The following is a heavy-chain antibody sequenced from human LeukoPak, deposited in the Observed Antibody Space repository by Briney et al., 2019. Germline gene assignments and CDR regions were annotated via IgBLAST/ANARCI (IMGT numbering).Heavy chain of an antibody. CDR1: GFTFSSYG. D-gene: IGHD3-9*01. J-gene: IGHJ6*03. Sequence: GGSLRLSCAASGFTFSSYGMHWVRQAPGKGLEWVSAISGSGGSTYYADSVEGRFTISRDNSKNTLYLQMNSLRAEDTAVYYCAKDGGEYYDILTGYYPRLYYMDVWGKGTTVTISS. V-gene: IGHV3-23*01. CDR2: ISGSGGST. CDR3: AKDGGEYYDILTGYYPRLYYMDV.